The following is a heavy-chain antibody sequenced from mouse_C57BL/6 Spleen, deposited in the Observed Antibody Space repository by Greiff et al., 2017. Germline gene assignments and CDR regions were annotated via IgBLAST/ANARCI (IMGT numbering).Heavy chain of an antibody. D-gene: IGHD1-1*01. V-gene: IGHV1-50*01. CDR1: GYTFTSYW. J-gene: IGHJ2*01. CDR3: ARGVTTDLDY. CDR2: IDPSDSYT. Sequence: QVQLKQPGAELVKPGASVKLSCKASGYTFTSYWMPWVKQRPGQGLEWIGEIDPSDSYTNYNQKFKGKATLTVDTSSSTAYMQLSSLTSEDSAVYYCARGVTTDLDYWGQGTTLTVSS.